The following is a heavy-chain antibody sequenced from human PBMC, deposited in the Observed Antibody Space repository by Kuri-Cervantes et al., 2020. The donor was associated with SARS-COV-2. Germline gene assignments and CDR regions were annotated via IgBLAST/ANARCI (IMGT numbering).Heavy chain of an antibody. Sequence: ETLSLTCAASGYSFSSFALSWVRQAPGKGLEWVSSISGGGYSTYYADSVKGRFTISRDTSQKTLYLQMNSLRAGDTAVYYCARDGIGFDPWGQGTLVTVSS. CDR3: ARDGIGFDP. CDR1: GYSFSSFA. V-gene: IGHV3-23*01. J-gene: IGHJ5*02. D-gene: IGHD2-21*01. CDR2: ISGGGYST.